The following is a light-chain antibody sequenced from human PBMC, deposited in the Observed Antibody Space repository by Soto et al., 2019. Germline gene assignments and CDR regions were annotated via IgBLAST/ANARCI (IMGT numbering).Light chain of an antibody. CDR3: CSYASSVHV. CDR2: EVI. J-gene: IGLJ1*01. Sequence: QSALAQPASVSGSPGQSITISCTGTSSDVGSYNLVSWYQHHPGKAPKLMIYEVIKRPSGVSNRFSGSKSGNTASLTISGLQAEYEADYYCCSYASSVHVSGPVPKV. V-gene: IGLV2-23*02. CDR1: SSDVGSYNL.